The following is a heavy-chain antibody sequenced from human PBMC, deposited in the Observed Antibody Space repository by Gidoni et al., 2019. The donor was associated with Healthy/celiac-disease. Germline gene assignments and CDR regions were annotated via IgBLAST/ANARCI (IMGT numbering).Heavy chain of an antibody. D-gene: IGHD1-26*01. CDR2: INPNSGGT. CDR1: GYTVTAYY. CDR3: ARDRGSGLGGADY. J-gene: IGHJ4*02. Sequence: QVQLVQSGAEVKKPGASVKVSCKDSGYTVTAYYMPVVRQAPGQGLAWMGWINPNSGGTNYAQKFQGWVTMTRDTSISTAYMELSRLRSDDTAVYYCARDRGSGLGGADYWGQGTLVTVSS. V-gene: IGHV1-2*04.